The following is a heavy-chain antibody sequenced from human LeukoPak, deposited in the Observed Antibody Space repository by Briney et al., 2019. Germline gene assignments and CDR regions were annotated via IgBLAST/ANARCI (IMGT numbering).Heavy chain of an antibody. Sequence: ASVKVSCTASGYTFTSYGISWVRQAPGQGLEWMGWISAYNGNTNYAQKLQGRVTMTTDTSTSTAYMELRSLRSDDTAVYYCARLGYCSGGSCFFEWYFDYWGQGTLVTVSS. CDR2: ISAYNGNT. D-gene: IGHD2-15*01. V-gene: IGHV1-18*01. CDR3: ARLGYCSGGSCFFEWYFDY. J-gene: IGHJ4*02. CDR1: GYTFTSYG.